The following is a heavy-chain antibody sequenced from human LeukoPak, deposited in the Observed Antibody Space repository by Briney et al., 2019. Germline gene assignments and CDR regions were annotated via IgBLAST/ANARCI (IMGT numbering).Heavy chain of an antibody. CDR3: AREGGGYNNRGFDY. CDR2: IRYDGSNK. J-gene: IGHJ4*02. V-gene: IGHV3-30*02. D-gene: IGHD5-24*01. CDR1: GFTFSSYG. Sequence: PGGSLRLSCAASGFTFSSYGMHWVRQAPGKRLEWVAFIRYDGSNKYYADSVKGRFTISRDNAKNSLYLQMNSLRAEDTAVYYCAREGGGYNNRGFDYWGQGTLVTVSS.